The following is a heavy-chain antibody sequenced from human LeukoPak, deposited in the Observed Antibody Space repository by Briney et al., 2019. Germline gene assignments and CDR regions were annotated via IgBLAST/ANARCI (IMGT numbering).Heavy chain of an antibody. CDR2: ISASGGST. J-gene: IGHJ4*02. Sequence: GGSLRVSCAASRCTFCNYAMSWVRQAPGKGLEWVSGISASGGSTYYAHSVNGRFTISRDNSKNTVSLQMDSLRAADTALYYCAKSNGYTNSWYDYWGQGTLVSVSS. CDR3: AKSNGYTNSWYDY. D-gene: IGHD6-13*01. V-gene: IGHV3-23*01. CDR1: RCTFCNYA.